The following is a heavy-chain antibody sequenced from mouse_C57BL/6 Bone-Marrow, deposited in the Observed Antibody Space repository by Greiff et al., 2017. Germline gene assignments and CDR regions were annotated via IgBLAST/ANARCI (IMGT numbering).Heavy chain of an antibody. D-gene: IGHD2-5*01. V-gene: IGHV1-55*01. CDR2: IYPGSGST. CDR1: GYTFTSYW. CDR3: ARPYYSNCWYFDV. Sequence: QVQLQQPGAELVKPGASVKMSCKASGYTFTSYWINWVKQRPGQGLEWIGDIYPGSGSTNYNEKFKGKATLTVDTSSSTAYMQLSSLTSEDSAVYYSARPYYSNCWYFDVWGSGTTVTVSS. J-gene: IGHJ1*01.